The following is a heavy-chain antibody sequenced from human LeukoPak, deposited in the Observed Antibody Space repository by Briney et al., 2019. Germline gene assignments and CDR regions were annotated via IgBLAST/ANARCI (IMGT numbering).Heavy chain of an antibody. Sequence: PGGSLRLSCAASGFTFSSYWMSWVRQAPGKGLERVANIKQDGSEKYYVDSVKGRFTISRDNAKNSLYLQMNSLRAEDTAVYYCARARYDSSGYFGYWGQGTLVTVSS. V-gene: IGHV3-7*01. CDR1: GFTFSSYW. J-gene: IGHJ4*02. CDR2: IKQDGSEK. D-gene: IGHD3-22*01. CDR3: ARARYDSSGYFGY.